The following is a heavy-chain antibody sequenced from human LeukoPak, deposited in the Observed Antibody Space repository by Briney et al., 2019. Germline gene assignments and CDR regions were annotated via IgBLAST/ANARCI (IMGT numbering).Heavy chain of an antibody. CDR2: IYYSGST. V-gene: IGHV4-59*01. CDR1: GGSISSYY. D-gene: IGHD2-21*02. CDR3: ARRLGCGGDCFNDAFDI. Sequence: SETLSLTCTVSGGSISSYYWSWIRQPPGKGLEWIGYIYYSGSTNYNPSLRSRVTISVDTSKNQFSLKLSSVTAADTAVYYCARRLGCGGDCFNDAFDIWGHGTMVTVSS. J-gene: IGHJ3*02.